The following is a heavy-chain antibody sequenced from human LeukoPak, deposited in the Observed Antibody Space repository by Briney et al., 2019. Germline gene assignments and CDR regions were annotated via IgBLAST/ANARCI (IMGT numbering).Heavy chain of an antibody. CDR1: GYTFTSYD. CDR3: ALEDRGSYLRY. Sequence: ASVKVSCKASGYTFTSYDINWVRQAPGQGLEWMGWISAYNGNTNYAQKLQGRVTMTTDTSTSTAYMELRSLRSDDTAVYYCALEDRGSYLRYWGQGTLVTVSS. CDR2: ISAYNGNT. D-gene: IGHD1-26*01. V-gene: IGHV1-18*01. J-gene: IGHJ4*02.